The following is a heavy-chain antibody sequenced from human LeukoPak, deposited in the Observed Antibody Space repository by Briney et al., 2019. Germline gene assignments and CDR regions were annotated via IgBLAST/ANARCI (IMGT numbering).Heavy chain of an antibody. CDR3: AKPLGGSYLFDR. CDR1: GFTFSAYA. CDR2: IEVGGAIT. V-gene: IGHV3-23*01. J-gene: IGHJ4*02. D-gene: IGHD1-26*01. Sequence: GGSLRLSCAASGFTFSAYAMTWVRRAPGKGLEWVSTIEVGGAITHYAASVKGRFTISRDTSKKILYLQMDSLRPEDTAVYYCAKPLGGSYLFDRWGQGTLVTVSS.